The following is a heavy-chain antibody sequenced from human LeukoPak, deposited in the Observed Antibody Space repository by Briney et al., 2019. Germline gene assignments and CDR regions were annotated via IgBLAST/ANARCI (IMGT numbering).Heavy chain of an antibody. Sequence: PSETLSLTCTVSGGSISSYYWSWIRQPPGKGLEWIGYIYYSGSTNYNPSLKSRVTISVDTSKNQFSLKLSSVTAADTAVYYCARLFKAAADTYFDYWGQGTLVTVSS. D-gene: IGHD6-13*01. CDR1: GGSISSYY. J-gene: IGHJ4*02. V-gene: IGHV4-59*08. CDR2: IYYSGST. CDR3: ARLFKAAADTYFDY.